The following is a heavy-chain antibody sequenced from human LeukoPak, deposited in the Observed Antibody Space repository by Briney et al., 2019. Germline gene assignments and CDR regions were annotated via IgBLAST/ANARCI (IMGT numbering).Heavy chain of an antibody. CDR1: GFTFSNYA. J-gene: IGHJ4*02. CDR3: AKDQHGHSSSWNY. Sequence: GGSLRLSCAASGFTFSNYAISWVRQAPGKGLEWVSGISGTTGSTYYADSVKGRFTISRDNSKNTLYLQMNSLRAEDTAVYYCAKDQHGHSSSWNYWGQGTLVTVSS. D-gene: IGHD6-13*01. V-gene: IGHV3-23*01. CDR2: ISGTTGST.